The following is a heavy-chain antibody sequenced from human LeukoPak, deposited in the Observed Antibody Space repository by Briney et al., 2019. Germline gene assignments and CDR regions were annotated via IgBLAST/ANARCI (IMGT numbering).Heavy chain of an antibody. CDR2: IYYSGGT. CDR3: ARQYFYGSGSYYPVGY. V-gene: IGHV4-31*03. CDR1: GGSISSGGYY. Sequence: SETLSLTCTVSGGSISSGGYYWSWIRQHPGKGLEWIGHIYYSGGTYYNPSLKSRVTISVDTSKNQFSLKLSSVTAADTAVYYCARQYFYGSGSYYPVGYWGQGTLVTVTS. D-gene: IGHD3-10*01. J-gene: IGHJ4*02.